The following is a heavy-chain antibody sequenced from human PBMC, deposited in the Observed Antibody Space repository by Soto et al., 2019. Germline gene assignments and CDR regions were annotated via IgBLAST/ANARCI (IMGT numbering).Heavy chain of an antibody. V-gene: IGHV4-39*01. J-gene: IGHJ4*02. Sequence: SETLSLTCTVSGGSVSSSSYYWGWIRQPPGKGLEWIGSIYYSGSTYYNPSLKSRVTISVDTSKNQFSLKLSSVTAADTAVYYCARVKRAGTLDYWGQGTLVTVSS. CDR2: IYYSGST. D-gene: IGHD1-1*01. CDR1: GGSVSSSSYY. CDR3: ARVKRAGTLDY.